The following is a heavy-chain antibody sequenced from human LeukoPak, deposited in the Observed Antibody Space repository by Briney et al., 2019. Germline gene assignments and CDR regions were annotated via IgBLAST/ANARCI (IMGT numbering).Heavy chain of an antibody. CDR2: IYHSGST. CDR3: ARASPYYYDSSGPPGYYFDY. J-gene: IGHJ4*02. V-gene: IGHV4-38-2*02. D-gene: IGHD3-22*01. Sequence: PSETLSLTCTVSGYSISSGYYWGWIRQPPGKGLEWIGSIYHSGSTYYNPSLKSRVTISVDTSKNQFSLKLSSVTAADTAAYYCARASPYYYDSSGPPGYYFDYWGQGTLVIVS. CDR1: GYSISSGYY.